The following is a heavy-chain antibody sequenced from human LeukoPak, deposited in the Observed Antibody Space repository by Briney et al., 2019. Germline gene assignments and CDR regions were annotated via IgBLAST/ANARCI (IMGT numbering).Heavy chain of an antibody. D-gene: IGHD6-13*01. CDR2: ISAYNGNT. CDR1: GYTFTTYG. CDR3: ARFRIATTATEDFDH. Sequence: GASVTVSCKASGYTFTTYGFSWVRQAPGQGLEWMGWISAYNGNTAYAQKFQGRVTMTTDTSTSTAYMELRSLRSDDTAVYYCARFRIATTATEDFDHWGQGTLVTVSS. J-gene: IGHJ4*02. V-gene: IGHV1-18*01.